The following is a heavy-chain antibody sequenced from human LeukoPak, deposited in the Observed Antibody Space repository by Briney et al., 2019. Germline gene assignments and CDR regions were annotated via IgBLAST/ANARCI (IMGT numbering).Heavy chain of an antibody. CDR3: ARPAVTSRNSLYYFDY. CDR2: ISYDGSNK. CDR1: GFTFSSYA. D-gene: IGHD4-17*01. Sequence: GRSLRLSCAASGFTFSSYAMHWVRQAPGKGLEWVAVISYDGSNKYYADSVKGRFTISRDNSKNTLYLQMNSLRAEDTAVYYCARPAVTSRNSLYYFDYWGQGTLVTVSS. J-gene: IGHJ4*02. V-gene: IGHV3-30-3*01.